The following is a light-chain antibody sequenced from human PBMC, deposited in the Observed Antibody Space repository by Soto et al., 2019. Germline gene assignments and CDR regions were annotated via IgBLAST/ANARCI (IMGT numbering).Light chain of an antibody. CDR2: GAS. V-gene: IGKV3-20*01. J-gene: IGKJ5*01. Sequence: EVVLAQSPGTLSLSLGQRATLSCRASQSVDSNLAWYQQRPGQPPRLLISGASTRASGVPVRFSGSGSGTYFTLTISRLEPEDFALYFCQQYAASPITFAQGTRLE. CDR1: QSVDSN. CDR3: QQYAASPIT.